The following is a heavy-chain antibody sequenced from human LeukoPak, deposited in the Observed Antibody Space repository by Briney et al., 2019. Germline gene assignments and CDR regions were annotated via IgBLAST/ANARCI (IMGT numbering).Heavy chain of an antibody. CDR1: GFTFSSYE. D-gene: IGHD3-10*02. V-gene: IGHV3-48*03. Sequence: GGSLRLSCAASGFTFSSYEVNWVSQAPGKGLEWVSYISSSGSTIYYADSVKGRFTISRDNAKNSLYLQMNSLRAEDTAVYYCAELGITMIGGVWGKGTTVTISS. J-gene: IGHJ6*04. CDR2: ISSSGSTI. CDR3: AELGITMIGGV.